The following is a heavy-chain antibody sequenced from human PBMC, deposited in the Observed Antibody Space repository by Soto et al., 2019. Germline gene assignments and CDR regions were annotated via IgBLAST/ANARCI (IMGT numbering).Heavy chain of an antibody. V-gene: IGHV4-59*08. CDR3: GRLGAQKIDP. CDR2: IYYSGST. D-gene: IGHD3-16*01. J-gene: IGHJ5*02. CDR1: GGSISSYY. Sequence: SSETLSLTCTVSGGSISSYYWSWIRQPPGKGLEWIGYIYYSGSTNYNPSLKSRVTISVDTSKNQFSLKLSSVTAADTAVYYCGRLGAQKIDPWGQGTLVTVSS.